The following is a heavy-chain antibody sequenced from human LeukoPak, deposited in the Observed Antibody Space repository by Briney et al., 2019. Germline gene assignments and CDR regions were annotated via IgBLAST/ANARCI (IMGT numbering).Heavy chain of an antibody. Sequence: PGGSLRLSCAASGFTFSSYAMSWVRQAPGKGLEWVSTFSGTSSTSYADAVKGRVTISRDNSKNTFYLQLNSLRAEDTAVYYCAKLKQWQPQRYFFEYWGQGALVTVAS. J-gene: IGHJ4*02. CDR3: AKLKQWQPQRYFFEY. CDR2: FSGTSST. D-gene: IGHD6-19*01. V-gene: IGHV3-23*01. CDR1: GFTFSSYA.